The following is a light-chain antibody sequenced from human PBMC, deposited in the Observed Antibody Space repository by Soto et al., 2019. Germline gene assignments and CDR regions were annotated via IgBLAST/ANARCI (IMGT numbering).Light chain of an antibody. CDR2: GSS. J-gene: IGKJ1*01. CDR1: QSASTN. Sequence: EIVLTQSPATLSAYTGERVTIFCRASQSASTNLAWYQQKPGQAPRLLIYGSSTRATGVPARFSGSGSGTEFTLTISSRQSADVAVYYCHQLQNWPPWTFGQGTKVEIK. V-gene: IGKV3-15*01. CDR3: HQLQNWPPWT.